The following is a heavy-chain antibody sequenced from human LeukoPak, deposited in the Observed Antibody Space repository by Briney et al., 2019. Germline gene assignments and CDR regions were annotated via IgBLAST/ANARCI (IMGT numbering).Heavy chain of an antibody. V-gene: IGHV3-23*01. CDR1: GFTFSSYA. Sequence: PGGSLRLSCAASGFTFSSYAMSWVRQAPGQGLECVSGISGSGGNTYYAGSVKGRFTISRDNSKNALYLQVNSLRTDDTAVYYCAKGHLSILFPFDSWGQGTLVTVSS. J-gene: IGHJ4*02. CDR3: AKGHLSILFPFDS. D-gene: IGHD2-21*01. CDR2: ISGSGGNT.